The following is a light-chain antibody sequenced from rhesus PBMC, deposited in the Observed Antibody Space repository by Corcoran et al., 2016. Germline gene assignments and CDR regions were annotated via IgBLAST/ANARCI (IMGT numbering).Light chain of an antibody. V-gene: IGKV3-10*01. CDR1: QSVSRY. CDR3: YQHASGYT. J-gene: IGKJ3*01. Sequence: QVILTQSPATLSLSPGERATLSCRASQSVSRYLAWYQQKPGQAPRLLIYGAFSRATGIPDRFSGSGSGTDFTLTISSLETEGVRVYHCYQHASGYTFGPGTKLDIK. CDR2: GAF.